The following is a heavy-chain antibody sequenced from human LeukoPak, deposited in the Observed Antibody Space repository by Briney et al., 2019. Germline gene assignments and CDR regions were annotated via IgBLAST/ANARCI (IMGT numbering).Heavy chain of an antibody. Sequence: GESLKISCKGSGYSFTSYWIGWVRQMPGKGLERMGIIYPGDSDTRYSPSFQGQVTISADKSISTAYLQWSSLKASDTAMYYCARFPDPNYYDSSGFGGDIGAFDIWGQGTMVTVSS. CDR1: GYSFTSYW. V-gene: IGHV5-51*01. CDR2: IYPGDSDT. J-gene: IGHJ3*02. CDR3: ARFPDPNYYDSSGFGGDIGAFDI. D-gene: IGHD3-22*01.